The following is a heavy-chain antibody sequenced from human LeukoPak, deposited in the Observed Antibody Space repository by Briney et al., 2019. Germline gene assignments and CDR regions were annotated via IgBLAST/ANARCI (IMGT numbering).Heavy chain of an antibody. CDR3: ARETGVAAAFDY. Sequence: VASVNVSCKASGYTFTSYYMHWVRQAPGQGLEWMGIINPSGGSTSYAQKFQGRVTMTRDTSTSTVYMELSSLRSEDTAVYYCARETGVAAAFDYWGQGTLVTVSS. D-gene: IGHD6-13*01. CDR2: INPSGGST. V-gene: IGHV1-46*01. CDR1: GYTFTSYY. J-gene: IGHJ4*02.